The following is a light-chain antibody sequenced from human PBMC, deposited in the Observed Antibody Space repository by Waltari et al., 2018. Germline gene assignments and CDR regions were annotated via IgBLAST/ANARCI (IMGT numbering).Light chain of an antibody. J-gene: IGKJ2*01. CDR3: QQYYTTPYT. V-gene: IGKV4-1*01. Sequence: DVVMTQSPDSLSVSLVERATIYCKSSQPILHTSNNEITLTWYQQKPGQPPRLLIYWASSRAYGVPDRFSGSGSGTDFTLTISSLQAEDVAVYYCQQYYTTPYTFGQRTKLEIK. CDR1: QPILHTSNNEIT. CDR2: WAS.